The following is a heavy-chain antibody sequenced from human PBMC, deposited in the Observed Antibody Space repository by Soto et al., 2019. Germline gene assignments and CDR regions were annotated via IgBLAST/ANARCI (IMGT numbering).Heavy chain of an antibody. V-gene: IGHV3-48*04. D-gene: IGHD1-26*01. CDR2: IMPGSSHI. CDR3: AIEKVGATAVQVFDI. Sequence: EVQLVESGGGLVQPGGSLRLTCAASGFTFSIYSMNWVRQAPGKGLEWVAYIMPGSSHIFYADSVKGRFTISRDNAKNSLYQQMNSLRAEDTAVYYCAIEKVGATAVQVFDIWGQGTMVTVSS. CDR1: GFTFSIYS. J-gene: IGHJ3*02.